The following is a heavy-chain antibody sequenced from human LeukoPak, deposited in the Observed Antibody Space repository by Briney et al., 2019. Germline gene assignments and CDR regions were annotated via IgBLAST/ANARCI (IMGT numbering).Heavy chain of an antibody. Sequence: ASVKVSCKASGYSFISYDINWVRQAPGQGLAWMGWMNPNSGYAGFAQKFQGRVTSTRDTSTGTAYLELSSLRSEDTAVYFCARGEYYGSGSWGYWGQGTLVTVSS. J-gene: IGHJ4*02. V-gene: IGHV1-8*02. D-gene: IGHD3-10*01. CDR3: ARGEYYGSGSWGY. CDR2: MNPNSGYA. CDR1: GYSFISYD.